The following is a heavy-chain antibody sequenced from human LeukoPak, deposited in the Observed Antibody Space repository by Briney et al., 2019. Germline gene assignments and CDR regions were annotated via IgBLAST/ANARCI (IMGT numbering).Heavy chain of an antibody. CDR1: GFTFSRHG. V-gene: IGHV3-30*18. Sequence: PGRSLRLSCAASGFTFSRHGMHWVRQAPGKGLEWVAVIGDTGRARYYADSVTGRFTTSRDNSRNTLYLQMNSLRAEDTAVYYCAKDRRRLLLDVYFDYWGQGTLVTVSS. J-gene: IGHJ4*02. D-gene: IGHD5-12*01. CDR3: AKDRRRLLLDVYFDY. CDR2: IGDTGRAR.